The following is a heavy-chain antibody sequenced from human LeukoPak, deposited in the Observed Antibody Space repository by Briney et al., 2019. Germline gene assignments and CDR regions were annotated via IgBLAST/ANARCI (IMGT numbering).Heavy chain of an antibody. D-gene: IGHD3-10*01. Sequence: SVKVSCKASGGTFSSYAISWVRQAPGQGLEWMGGIIPIFGTANYAQKFQGRVTITADKSTSTAYMELSSLRSEDTAVYYCARDRDYGSGSPSFDYRGQGTLVTVSS. CDR2: IIPIFGTA. J-gene: IGHJ4*02. CDR3: ARDRDYGSGSPSFDY. CDR1: GGTFSSYA. V-gene: IGHV1-69*06.